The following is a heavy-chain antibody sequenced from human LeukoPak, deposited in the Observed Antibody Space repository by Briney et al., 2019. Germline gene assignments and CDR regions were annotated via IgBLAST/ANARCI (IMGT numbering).Heavy chain of an antibody. J-gene: IGHJ6*03. Sequence: SVKVSCKASGGTFSSYAIGWVRQAPGQGLEWMGGIIPIFGTANYAQKFQGRVTITADESTSTAYMELSSLRSEDTAVYYCARGPVLLWLGELLSDYMDVWGKGTTVTISS. CDR2: IIPIFGTA. CDR3: ARGPVLLWLGELLSDYMDV. D-gene: IGHD3-10*01. V-gene: IGHV1-69*13. CDR1: GGTFSSYA.